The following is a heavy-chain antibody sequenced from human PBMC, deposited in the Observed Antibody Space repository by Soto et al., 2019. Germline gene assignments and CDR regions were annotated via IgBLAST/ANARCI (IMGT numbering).Heavy chain of an antibody. CDR3: AKHPQYDSGWPLHY. V-gene: IGHV3-23*01. D-gene: IGHD6-19*01. CDR2: FDGSVGHT. Sequence: GWSLRLSCAASGFSFSSYAVSWVRQAPGKGLEWVSVFDGSVGHTYYTNSVKGRFTISNDNSKNALFLQMNSLKAEDTAVYFCAKHPQYDSGWPLHYWGQGTLVTVSS. CDR1: GFSFSSYA. J-gene: IGHJ4*02.